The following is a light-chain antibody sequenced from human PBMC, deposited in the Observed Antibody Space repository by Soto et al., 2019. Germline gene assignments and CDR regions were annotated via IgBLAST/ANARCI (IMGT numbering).Light chain of an antibody. J-gene: IGLJ1*01. CDR2: EVS. Sequence: SVLTQPASVSGSPGQSITISCPGTSRDVGSYNLVSWYQQHPGKAPKLMIYEVSKRPSGVSNRFSGSKSGNTASLTISGLQAEDEADYYCCSYAGSSTPLIFGTGTKVTVL. CDR1: SRDVGSYNL. V-gene: IGLV2-23*02. CDR3: CSYAGSSTPLI.